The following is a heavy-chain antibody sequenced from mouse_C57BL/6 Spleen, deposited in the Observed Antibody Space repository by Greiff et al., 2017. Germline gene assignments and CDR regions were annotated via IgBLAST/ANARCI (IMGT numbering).Heavy chain of an antibody. Sequence: LQESGAELARPGASVKLSCKASGYTFTSYGISWVKQRTGQGLEWIGEIYPRSGNTYYNEKFKGKATLTADKSSSTAYMELRSLTSEDSAVYFCARSLLLRYYAMDYWGQGTSVTVSS. V-gene: IGHV1-81*01. CDR3: ARSLLLRYYAMDY. CDR1: GYTFTSYG. CDR2: IYPRSGNT. D-gene: IGHD1-1*01. J-gene: IGHJ4*01.